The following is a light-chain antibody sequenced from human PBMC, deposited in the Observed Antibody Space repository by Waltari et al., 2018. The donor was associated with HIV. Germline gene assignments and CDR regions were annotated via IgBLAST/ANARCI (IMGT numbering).Light chain of an antibody. J-gene: IGKJ4*01. V-gene: IGKV1-39*01. CDR2: TAA. Sequence: DTQMTQSPSSLSASVGDRVTISCRASQNITNFLNWFQQKPGKAPKLLSYTAANLQNGVPSRFSGSGSGTDFTLAISCLQPEDFATYFCQQSDSSPLTFGGGTKVEV. CDR1: QNITNF. CDR3: QQSDSSPLT.